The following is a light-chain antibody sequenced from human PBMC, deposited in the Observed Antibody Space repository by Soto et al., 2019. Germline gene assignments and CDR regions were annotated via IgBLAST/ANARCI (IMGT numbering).Light chain of an antibody. CDR2: AAS. CDR3: QRSYNAPLT. J-gene: IGKJ4*01. V-gene: IGKV1-39*01. Sequence: DIQMTQSPPSLSASVGDRVTITCRASQSISTYLNWYQQKPGKAPKLLIYAASSLQSGVPSRFGGSGSGTDVTLPISSLQPEDFATYYCQRSYNAPLTFGGGTKVEIK. CDR1: QSISTY.